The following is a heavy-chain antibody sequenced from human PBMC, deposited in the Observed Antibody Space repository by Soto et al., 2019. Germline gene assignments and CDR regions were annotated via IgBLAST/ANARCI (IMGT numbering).Heavy chain of an antibody. CDR1: GGTFGNLG. CDR2: TIPIFDTP. V-gene: IGHV1-69*01. J-gene: IGHJ5*01. CDR3: ARDREDGSGTKYNWFDS. D-gene: IGHD3-10*01. Sequence: QMQLVQSGAEVKKPGSSVKISCKASGGTFGNLGISWLRQAPGQGLEWMGGTIPIFDTPHYAEKFRDRVTITADATTTAYLELTSLTSADTATYYCARDREDGSGTKYNWFDSWGQGTLVTFSS.